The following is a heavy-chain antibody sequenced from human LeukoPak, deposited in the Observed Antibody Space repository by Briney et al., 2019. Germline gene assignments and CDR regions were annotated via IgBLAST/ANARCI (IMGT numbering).Heavy chain of an antibody. D-gene: IGHD5/OR15-5a*01. Sequence: GKSLRLSCAASGFSFNTYGMHRVRQAPGKGLEWVATIWYDGSNTYYGDSVKGRFTISRDNFENTVYLQMNSLRAEDTAVYYCARDEVSDSAFDYWGQGTLVTVSS. CDR1: GFSFNTYG. V-gene: IGHV3-33*01. CDR3: ARDEVSDSAFDY. CDR2: IWYDGSNT. J-gene: IGHJ4*02.